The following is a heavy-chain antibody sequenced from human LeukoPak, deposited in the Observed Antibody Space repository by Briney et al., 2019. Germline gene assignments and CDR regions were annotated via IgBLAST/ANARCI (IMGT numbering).Heavy chain of an antibody. CDR2: VSSSSGII. CDR1: GFTFSNYP. D-gene: IGHD3-10*01. V-gene: IGHV3-48*04. J-gene: IGHJ4*02. Sequence: PGGSLRLSCAASGFTFSNYPMNWVRQAPGKGLEWVSYVSSSSGIISYADSVKGRFTISRDNAKNSLFLQMNSLRAEDTAAYYCARDPQYYYGSGYYFDYWGQGTLVTVSS. CDR3: ARDPQYYYGSGYYFDY.